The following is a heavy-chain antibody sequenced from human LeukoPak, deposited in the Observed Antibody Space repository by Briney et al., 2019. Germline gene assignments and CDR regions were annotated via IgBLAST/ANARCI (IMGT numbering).Heavy chain of an antibody. CDR3: ARGNQQGYCSSTSCYIDY. J-gene: IGHJ4*02. CDR1: GFTFSSYS. D-gene: IGHD2-2*02. Sequence: GGSLRLSCAASGFTFSSYSMNWVRQAPGKGLEWVSSISSSSSYIYYTDSVKGRFTISRDNAKNSLYLRMNSLRAEDTAVYYCARGNQQGYCSSTSCYIDYWGQGTLVTVSS. CDR2: ISSSSSYI. V-gene: IGHV3-21*01.